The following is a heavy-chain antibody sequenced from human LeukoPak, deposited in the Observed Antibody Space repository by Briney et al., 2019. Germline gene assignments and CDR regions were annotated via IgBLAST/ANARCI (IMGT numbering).Heavy chain of an antibody. CDR1: GGTFSSYA. Sequence: ASVKVSCKASGGTFSSYAISWVRQAPGQGLEWMGGIIPIFGTANYAQKFQGRVTITADESTSTAYMELRSLRSDDTAVYYCARDTYYYDSSGYSLTDDYWGQGTLVTVSS. V-gene: IGHV1-69*01. D-gene: IGHD3-22*01. CDR2: IIPIFGTA. CDR3: ARDTYYYDSSGYSLTDDY. J-gene: IGHJ4*02.